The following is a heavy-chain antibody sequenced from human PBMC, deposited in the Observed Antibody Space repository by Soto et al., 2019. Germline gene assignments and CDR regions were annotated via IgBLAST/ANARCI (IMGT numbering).Heavy chain of an antibody. CDR3: ARAASPGIADHDAFDI. CDR1: GFTFSSYS. V-gene: IGHV3-21*01. J-gene: IGHJ3*02. CDR2: ISSSSSYI. D-gene: IGHD6-13*01. Sequence: GGSLRLSCAASGFTFSSYSMNWVRQAPGKGLEWVSSISSSSSYIYYADSVKGRFTISSDNAKNSLYLQMNSLRAEDTAVYYCARAASPGIADHDAFDIWGQGTMVTVSS.